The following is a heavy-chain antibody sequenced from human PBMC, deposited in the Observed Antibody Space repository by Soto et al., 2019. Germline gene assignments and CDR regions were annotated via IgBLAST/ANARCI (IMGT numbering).Heavy chain of an antibody. J-gene: IGHJ4*02. CDR1: GGSISSYY. CDR2: IYYSGST. D-gene: IGHD6-19*01. Sequence: SETLSLTCTVSGGSISSYYWSWIRQPPGKGLEWIGYIYYSGSTNYNPSLKSRVTISVDTSKNQFSLKLSSVTAADTAVYYCARDRASISSGWSYYFDYWGQGTLVTVS. V-gene: IGHV4-59*01. CDR3: ARDRASISSGWSYYFDY.